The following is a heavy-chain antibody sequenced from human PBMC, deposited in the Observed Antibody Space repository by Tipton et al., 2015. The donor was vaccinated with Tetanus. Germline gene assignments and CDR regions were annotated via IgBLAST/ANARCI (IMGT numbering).Heavy chain of an antibody. CDR1: GSTFSYYG. D-gene: IGHD6-19*01. Sequence: SLRLSCAASGSTFSYYGMHWVRQAPGKGLEWVAVTSYDGSSEYYADSVKGRFTISRDNSKNTLFLQMNSLRVEDTALYYCARDPNSSGWYPAYFDFWGQGTLVTVSS. V-gene: IGHV3-30*19. CDR2: TSYDGSSE. CDR3: ARDPNSSGWYPAYFDF. J-gene: IGHJ4*02.